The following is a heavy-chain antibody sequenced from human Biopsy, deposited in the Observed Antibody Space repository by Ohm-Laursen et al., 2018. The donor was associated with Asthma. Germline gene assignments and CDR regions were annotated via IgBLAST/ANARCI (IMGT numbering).Heavy chain of an antibody. D-gene: IGHD3-10*01. V-gene: IGHV1-18*01. CDR1: GYTFNSAG. CDR3: ARAVDYSHYYGIDV. CDR2: ISVYNGNT. Sequence: PVKVSCRTSGYTFNSAGITWVRQAPGQGLEWMGWISVYNGNTKVAQKLQDRVTMITDTSTSAAYMELRSLRSDDTAVYFCARAVDYSHYYGIDVWGQGTTVTVS. J-gene: IGHJ6*02.